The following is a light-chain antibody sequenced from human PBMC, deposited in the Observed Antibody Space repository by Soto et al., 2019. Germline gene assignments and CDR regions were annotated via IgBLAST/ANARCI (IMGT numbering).Light chain of an antibody. CDR2: AAS. V-gene: IGKV1-12*01. CDR3: LQTKSYPLT. CDR1: QAISNW. J-gene: IGKJ4*01. Sequence: DIQMTQSPSSVSASVGDRVTITCRASQAISNWLVWYQQEPGKAPKLLIFAASSLHTGVPSRFSGSGSGTDFTLTISSLQPEDFASYYCLQTKSYPLTFGGGTKVEIK.